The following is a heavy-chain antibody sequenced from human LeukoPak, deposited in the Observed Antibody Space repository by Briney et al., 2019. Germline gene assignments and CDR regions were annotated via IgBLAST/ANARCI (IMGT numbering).Heavy chain of an antibody. CDR1: GGSISSYY. V-gene: IGHV4-4*07. CDR2: IYTSGST. J-gene: IGHJ5*02. D-gene: IGHD6-19*01. Sequence: ASETLSLTCTVSGGSISSYYWSWIRQPPGKGLEWIGRIYTSGSTNYNPSLKSRVTMSVDTSKNQFSLKLSPVTAADTAVYYCARDPGTSSGWYGNWFDPWGQGTLVTVSS. CDR3: ARDPGTSSGWYGNWFDP.